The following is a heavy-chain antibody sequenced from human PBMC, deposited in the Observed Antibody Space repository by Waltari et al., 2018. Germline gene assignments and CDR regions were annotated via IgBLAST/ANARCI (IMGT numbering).Heavy chain of an antibody. V-gene: IGHV4-31*03. D-gene: IGHD3-22*01. CDR3: ARELYDSHNKGVWFDP. CDR1: GGSISSGGYY. J-gene: IGHJ5*02. Sequence: QVQLQESGSGLVKPSQTLSLTCTVSGGSISSGGYYWSWISQHPGKGLEWIGYIYYSGSTYYNPSLKSRVTISVDTSKNQFSLKLSSVTAADTAVYYCARELYDSHNKGVWFDPWGQGTLVTVSS. CDR2: IYYSGST.